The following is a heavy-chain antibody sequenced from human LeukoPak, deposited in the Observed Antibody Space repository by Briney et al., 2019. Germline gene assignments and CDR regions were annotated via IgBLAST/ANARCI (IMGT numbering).Heavy chain of an antibody. J-gene: IGHJ6*03. CDR1: GGSISSSSYY. Sequence: PPETLSLTCTVSGGSISSSSYYWGWIRQPPGKGLEWIGSIYYSGSTYYNQSPKSRVTISVDTSKNQFSLKLSSVTAADTAVYYCARGISRGTVAVAGVGYMDVWGKGTTVTVSS. CDR3: ARGISRGTVAVAGVGYMDV. V-gene: IGHV4-39*07. CDR2: IYYSGST. D-gene: IGHD6-19*01.